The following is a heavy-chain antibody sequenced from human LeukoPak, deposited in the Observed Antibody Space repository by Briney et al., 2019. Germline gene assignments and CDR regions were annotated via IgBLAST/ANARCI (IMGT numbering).Heavy chain of an antibody. CDR3: AEIGYYYYYMDV. Sequence: SETLSLTCTVSGGSTSRSSYYWGWIRQPPGEGLEWIGSIYYSGSTYYNPSLKSRVTISVDTSKNQFSLNLSSVTAADTAVYYCAEIGYYYYYMDVWGKGTTVTVSS. V-gene: IGHV4-39*01. J-gene: IGHJ6*03. CDR1: GGSTSRSSYY. CDR2: IYYSGST.